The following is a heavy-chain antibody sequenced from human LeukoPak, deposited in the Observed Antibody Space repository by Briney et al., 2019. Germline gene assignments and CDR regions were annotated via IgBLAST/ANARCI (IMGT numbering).Heavy chain of an antibody. Sequence: GASVKVSCKTSGYTFTGYYMHWVRQAPGQGLEWMGWINPNSGGTNYAQKFQGRVTMTRDTSISTAYMELSSLRSEDTAVYYCARGARRIAAAGIRYYYYYMDVWGKGTTVTISS. CDR3: ARGARRIAAAGIRYYYYYMDV. V-gene: IGHV1-2*02. D-gene: IGHD6-13*01. CDR1: GYTFTGYY. J-gene: IGHJ6*03. CDR2: INPNSGGT.